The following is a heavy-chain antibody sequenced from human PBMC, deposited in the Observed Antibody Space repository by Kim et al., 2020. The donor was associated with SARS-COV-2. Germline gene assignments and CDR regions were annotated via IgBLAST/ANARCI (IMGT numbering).Heavy chain of an antibody. Sequence: SETLSLTCAVFGGSFSDFSWTWIRRSSEKGLEWIGEINQSGTTNYNPSLKSRVTISLDTSKNQFYLKVASMTAADTASYYCARGRVGVVPSPVLGLGPFWTYHDMDVWDKGATVTVS. CDR2: INQSGTT. J-gene: IGHJ6*03. D-gene: IGHD3-3*01. CDR3: ARGRVGVVPSPVLGLGPFWTYHDMDV. V-gene: IGHV4-34*01. CDR1: GGSFSDFS.